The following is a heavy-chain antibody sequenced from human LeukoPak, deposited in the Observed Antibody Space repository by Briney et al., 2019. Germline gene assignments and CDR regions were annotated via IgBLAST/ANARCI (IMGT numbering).Heavy chain of an antibody. Sequence: GGSLRLSCAASGFTFSSYWMHWVRQAPGKGLVWVSRINTDGSSTSYADSVKGRFTISRDNAKNTLYLQMNSLRAEDTAVYYCARTYSSSHEYWYFDLWGRGTLVTISS. J-gene: IGHJ2*01. CDR3: ARTYSSSHEYWYFDL. CDR1: GFTFSSYW. CDR2: INTDGSST. V-gene: IGHV3-74*01. D-gene: IGHD6-6*01.